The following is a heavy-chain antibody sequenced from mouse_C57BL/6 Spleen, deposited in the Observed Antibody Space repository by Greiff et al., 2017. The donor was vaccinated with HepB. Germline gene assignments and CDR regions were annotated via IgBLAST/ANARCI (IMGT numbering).Heavy chain of an antibody. J-gene: IGHJ3*01. CDR3: ATLYYDYDGIAY. CDR1: GYTFTSYW. Sequence: VQLQQSGAELVMPGASVKLSCKASGYTFTSYWMHWVKQRPGQGLEWIGEIDPSDSYTNYNQKFKGKSTLTVDKSSSTAYMQLSSLTSEDSAVYYCATLYYDYDGIAYWGQGTLVTVSA. D-gene: IGHD2-4*01. CDR2: IDPSDSYT. V-gene: IGHV1-69*01.